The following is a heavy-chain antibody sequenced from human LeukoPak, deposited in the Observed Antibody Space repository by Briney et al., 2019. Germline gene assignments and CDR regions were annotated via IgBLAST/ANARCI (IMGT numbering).Heavy chain of an antibody. CDR3: ARDYLRYYDSSGLDY. D-gene: IGHD3-22*01. Sequence: GGSLRLSCAAAGVTFSSYGMHLVRQAPGKGLEWVAVIWYDGSNKYYADSVKGRFTISRDNSKNTLYLQMNSLRAEDTAVYYCARDYLRYYDSSGLDYWGQGTLVTVSS. V-gene: IGHV3-33*01. CDR2: IWYDGSNK. CDR1: GVTFSSYG. J-gene: IGHJ4*02.